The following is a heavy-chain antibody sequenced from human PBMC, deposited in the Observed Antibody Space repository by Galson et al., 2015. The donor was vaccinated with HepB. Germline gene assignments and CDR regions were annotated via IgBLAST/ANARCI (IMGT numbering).Heavy chain of an antibody. CDR3: ARGGGTMTALYYYYYMDV. J-gene: IGHJ6*03. CDR2: INHSGST. CDR1: GASFSGYD. Sequence: ETLSLTCAVYGASFSGYDWSWIRQPPGKGLEWIGEINHSGSTNYNPSLKSRVTISVDTSKNQFSLKLSSVTAADTAVYYCARGGGTMTALYYYYYMDVWGKGTTVTVSS. D-gene: IGHD1-7*01. V-gene: IGHV4-34*01.